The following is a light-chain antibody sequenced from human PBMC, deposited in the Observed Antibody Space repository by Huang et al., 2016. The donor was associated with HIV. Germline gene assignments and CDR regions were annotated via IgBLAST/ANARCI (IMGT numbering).Light chain of an antibody. V-gene: IGKV1-NL1*01. Sequence: DIQMTQSPSSLSAFVGDTVTITCRASQGISNSVAWYQHKPGKAPKLLLYSTSRLESGVPSRFRGGGSGTDYTLTINSLQPDDFATYYCQQYYTSPTFGQGSKVEIK. CDR1: QGISNS. J-gene: IGKJ1*01. CDR2: STS. CDR3: QQYYTSPT.